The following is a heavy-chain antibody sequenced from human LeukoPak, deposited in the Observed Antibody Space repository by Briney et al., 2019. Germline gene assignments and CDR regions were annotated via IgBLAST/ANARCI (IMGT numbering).Heavy chain of an antibody. J-gene: IGHJ4*02. V-gene: IGHV3-74*01. Sequence: GSLRLSCVVSGFSFSRYWMHWVRQAPGKGLVWVSRINSDESSTSYADSVKGRFTISRDNARNTLYLQMNSLRAEDTAVYYCARETNWGPDYWGQGTLVTVSS. CDR1: GFSFSRYW. CDR3: ARETNWGPDY. D-gene: IGHD7-27*01. CDR2: INSDESST.